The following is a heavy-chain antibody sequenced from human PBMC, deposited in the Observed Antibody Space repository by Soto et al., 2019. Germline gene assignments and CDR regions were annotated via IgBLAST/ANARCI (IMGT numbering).Heavy chain of an antibody. CDR3: ARAAYCGRDCYRGTDAFDI. CDR2: ISYDGSNK. D-gene: IGHD2-21*02. CDR1: GFTFSSYA. Sequence: QVQLVVSGGGVVQPGRSLRLSCAASGFTFSSYAKHWVRQAPGKGLEWVAVISYDGSNKYYADSVKGRFTISRDNSKNTLYLQMNSLRAEDTAVYYCARAAYCGRDCYRGTDAFDIWGPGTMVTVSS. J-gene: IGHJ3*02. V-gene: IGHV3-30-3*01.